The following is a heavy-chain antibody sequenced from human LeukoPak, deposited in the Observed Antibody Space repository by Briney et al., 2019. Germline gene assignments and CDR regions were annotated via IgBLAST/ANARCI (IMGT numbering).Heavy chain of an antibody. Sequence: SETLSLTCTVSGGSISSSSYYWGWIRQPPGKGLEWIGSIYYSGSTYYNPSLKSRVTVSVDTSKNQFSLKLSSVTAADTAVYYCARQSYYYYGMDVRGQGTTVTVSS. CDR2: IYYSGST. J-gene: IGHJ6*02. CDR1: GGSISSSSYY. CDR3: ARQSYYYYGMDV. V-gene: IGHV4-39*01.